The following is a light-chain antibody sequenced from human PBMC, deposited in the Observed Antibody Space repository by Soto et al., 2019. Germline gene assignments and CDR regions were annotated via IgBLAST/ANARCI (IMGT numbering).Light chain of an antibody. CDR2: EVS. CDR1: SSDISIYNY. Sequence: QSVLTQPASVSGSPGQSITISCTGTSSDISIYNYVSWYQQHPGKAPKLIIYEVSNRPSGISNRFSGAKSGNTASLTISGLQVEYEADYYCCSYTRSTTSVFGDGTKVTV. CDR3: CSYTRSTTSV. J-gene: IGLJ1*01. V-gene: IGLV2-14*01.